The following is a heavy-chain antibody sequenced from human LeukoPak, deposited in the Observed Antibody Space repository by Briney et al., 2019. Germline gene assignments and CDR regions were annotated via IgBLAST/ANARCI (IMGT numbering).Heavy chain of an antibody. Sequence: SETLSLTCTVSGGSISSSSYYWGWIRQPPGKGLEWIGSIYYSGSTYHNPSLKSRVTISVDTSKNQFSLKLSSVTAADTAVYYCASPYSGAFDIWGQGTMVTVSS. J-gene: IGHJ3*02. CDR1: GGSISSSSYY. CDR2: IYYSGST. D-gene: IGHD3-10*01. V-gene: IGHV4-39*01. CDR3: ASPYSGAFDI.